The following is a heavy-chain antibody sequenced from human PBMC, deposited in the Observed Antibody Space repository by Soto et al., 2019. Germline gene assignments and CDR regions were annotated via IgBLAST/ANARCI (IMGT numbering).Heavy chain of an antibody. CDR1: GYTFTSYA. V-gene: IGHV1-3*01. Sequence: ASVKVSCKASGYTFTSYAMHWVRQAPGQRLEWMGWINAGNGNTKYSQKFQGRVTITRDTSASKAYMELSSLRSEDTAVYYCARDFDRCSSTSCYNWFDPWGQGTLVTVSS. J-gene: IGHJ5*02. CDR3: ARDFDRCSSTSCYNWFDP. CDR2: INAGNGNT. D-gene: IGHD2-2*01.